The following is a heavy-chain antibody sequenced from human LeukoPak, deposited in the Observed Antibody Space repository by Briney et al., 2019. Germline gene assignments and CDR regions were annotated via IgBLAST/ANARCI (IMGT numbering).Heavy chain of an antibody. CDR2: IYYSGST. CDR3: ARHDSDRGVFFDS. D-gene: IGHD2-21*01. CDR1: GGSISSYY. Sequence: SETLSLTCTVSGGSISSYYRSWIRQPPGKGLEWIGYIYYSGSTLYNPSLMSRVTISVDMSKNQFSLKLSSVTAADTAVYYCARHDSDRGVFFDSWGQGTLVTVSS. V-gene: IGHV4-59*08. J-gene: IGHJ4*02.